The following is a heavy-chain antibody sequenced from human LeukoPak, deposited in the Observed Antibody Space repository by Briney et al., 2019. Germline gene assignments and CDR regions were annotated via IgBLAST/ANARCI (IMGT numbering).Heavy chain of an antibody. J-gene: IGHJ6*03. CDR3: ARRAGSSSWYSHYYYYMDV. V-gene: IGHV3-53*01. Sequence: PGGSLRLSCTVSGFTVSINSMSWVRQAPGKGLEWVSFIYSGGNTHYSDSVKGRFTISRDNSKNTLYLQMNSLRAEDTAVYYCARRAGSSSWYSHYYYYMDVWGKGTTVTVSS. D-gene: IGHD6-13*01. CDR1: GFTVSINS. CDR2: IYSGGNT.